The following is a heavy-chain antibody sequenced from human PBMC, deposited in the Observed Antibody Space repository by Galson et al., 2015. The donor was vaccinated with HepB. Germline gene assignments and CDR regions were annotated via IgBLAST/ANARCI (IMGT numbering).Heavy chain of an antibody. V-gene: IGHV4-34*01. CDR1: GGSFSGYY. CDR2: INHSGST. Sequence: ETLSLTCAVYGGSFSGYYWSWIRQPPGKGLEWIGEINHSGSTNYNPSLKSRVTISVDTSKNQFSLKLSSVTAADTAVYYCASRRTMENWFDPWGQGTLVTVSS. CDR3: ASRRTMENWFDP. D-gene: IGHD3-3*01. J-gene: IGHJ5*02.